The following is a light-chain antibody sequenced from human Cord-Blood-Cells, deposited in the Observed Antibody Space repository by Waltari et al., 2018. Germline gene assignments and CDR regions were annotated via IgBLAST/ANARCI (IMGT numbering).Light chain of an antibody. CDR2: EVS. CDR3: SSYTSSSLYV. Sequence: QSALTQPASVSGSPGQSITISCTGTSSDVGGYNYVSWYQQHPGKAPKLMMYEVSNRPSEVSNRISGSKSGNAASLTISGLHAEYEADYYYSSYTSSSLYVFGTGTKVTVL. V-gene: IGLV2-14*01. J-gene: IGLJ1*01. CDR1: SSDVGGYNY.